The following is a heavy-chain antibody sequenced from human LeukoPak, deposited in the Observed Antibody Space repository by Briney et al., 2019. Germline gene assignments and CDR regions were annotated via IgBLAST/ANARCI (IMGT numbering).Heavy chain of an antibody. CDR1: GYTLTELS. J-gene: IGHJ1*01. CDR3: ATSTTYCGGDCSGPVLPFQH. CDR2: FDPEDGET. V-gene: IGHV1-24*01. Sequence: ASVKVSCKVSGYTLTELSMHWVRQAPGKGLEWMGGFDPEDGETIYAQKFQGRVTMTEDTSTDTAYMELSSLRSEDTAVHYCATSTTYCGGDCSGPVLPFQHWGQGTLVTVSS. D-gene: IGHD2-21*02.